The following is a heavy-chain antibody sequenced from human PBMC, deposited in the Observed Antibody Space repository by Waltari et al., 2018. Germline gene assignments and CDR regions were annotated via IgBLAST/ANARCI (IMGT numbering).Heavy chain of an antibody. D-gene: IGHD6-19*01. CDR1: GFTFSSYG. V-gene: IGHV3-33*01. CDR2: IWYDGSNK. CDR3: ARPRPPGQWLAHLDY. Sequence: QVQLVESGGGVVQPGRSLRLSCAASGFTFSSYGMHWVRQAPGKGLEWVAVIWYDGSNKYYADSVMGRFTISRDNSKNTLYLQMNSLRAEDTAVYYCARPRPPGQWLAHLDYWGQGTLVTVSS. J-gene: IGHJ4*02.